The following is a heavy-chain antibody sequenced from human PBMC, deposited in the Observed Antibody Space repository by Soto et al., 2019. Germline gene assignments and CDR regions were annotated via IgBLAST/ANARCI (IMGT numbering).Heavy chain of an antibody. CDR2: ISSSGGTI. J-gene: IGHJ3*02. V-gene: IGHV3-48*03. D-gene: IGHD2-2*02. CDR3: ARDQGLGCSTTSCYIGMSAFDI. CDR1: GFTFSSYK. Sequence: GGSLRLSCGASGFTFSSYKMNWVGQAPGKGLEWVSYISSSGGTIYYADSMKGRFTISRDNAKNSLYLQMNSLRAEDTAVYYCARDQGLGCSTTSCYIGMSAFDIWGQGTMVTVSS.